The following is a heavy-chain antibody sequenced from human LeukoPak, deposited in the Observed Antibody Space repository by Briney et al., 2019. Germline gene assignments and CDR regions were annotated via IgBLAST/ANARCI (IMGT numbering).Heavy chain of an antibody. V-gene: IGHV4-4*02. Sequence: SGTLSLTCAVSGGAISSSNWWSWVRRPPGKGLEWIGEIYHTGSTNYNPSLKSRVTISVDKSKNQFSLRLSSVTAADTAVYYCARVLDGGNSNWFDPWGQGTLVTVSS. J-gene: IGHJ5*02. D-gene: IGHD4-23*01. CDR3: ARVLDGGNSNWFDP. CDR1: GGAISSSNW. CDR2: IYHTGST.